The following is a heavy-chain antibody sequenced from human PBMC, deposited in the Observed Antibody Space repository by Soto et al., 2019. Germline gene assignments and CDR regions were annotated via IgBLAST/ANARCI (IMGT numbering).Heavy chain of an antibody. J-gene: IGHJ5*02. V-gene: IGHV1-18*04. Sequence: GASVKVSCKASGYTFTRYSINWVRQAPGQGLEWVGWISNYNGDTKYAQKFQGRVTLTTDTSTTTTYMDLRSLTSDDTAVYFCARGDSTGFPTGWFDPWGQGTLVTVSS. CDR2: ISNYNGDT. CDR1: GYTFTRYS. D-gene: IGHD6-19*01. CDR3: ARGDSTGFPTGWFDP.